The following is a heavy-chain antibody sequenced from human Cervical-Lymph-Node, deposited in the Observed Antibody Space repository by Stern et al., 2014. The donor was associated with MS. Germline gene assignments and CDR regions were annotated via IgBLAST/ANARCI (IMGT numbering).Heavy chain of an antibody. D-gene: IGHD2-21*02. V-gene: IGHV1-69*01. CDR1: GGTFSSYA. Sequence: VQLVQSGAEVKKPGSSVKVSCKASGGTFSSYAISWVRQAPGHGLEWMGGIIPIFGTANYAQKFQGRVTITADESTSTAYMELSSLRSEDTAVYYCASSYCGGDCYPNNYYYYYGMDVWGQGTTVTVSS. CDR3: ASSYCGGDCYPNNYYYYYGMDV. CDR2: IIPIFGTA. J-gene: IGHJ6*02.